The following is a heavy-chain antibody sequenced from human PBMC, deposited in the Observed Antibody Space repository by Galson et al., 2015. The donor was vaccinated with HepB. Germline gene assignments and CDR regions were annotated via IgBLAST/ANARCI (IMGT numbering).Heavy chain of an antibody. CDR3: ARAGTVTARNALLYYYSMDV. Sequence: SVKVSCKASGGTFSSYVLSWVRQAPGQGLEWMGGIIPIFGTANYAQKFQGRVTTTADESTSTAYMELSSLRSEDTAIYYCARAGTVTARNALLYYYSMDVWGQGTTVTVSS. D-gene: IGHD6-6*01. CDR1: GGTFSSYV. V-gene: IGHV1-69*13. J-gene: IGHJ6*02. CDR2: IIPIFGTA.